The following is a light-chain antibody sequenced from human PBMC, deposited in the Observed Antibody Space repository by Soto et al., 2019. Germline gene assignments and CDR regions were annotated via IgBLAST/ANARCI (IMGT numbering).Light chain of an antibody. CDR1: QGIRSG. Sequence: AIQLTQSPSSLSASVGDRVTITCRASQGIRSGLAWYQQKPGKPPKLLIYDASSLESGVPSRFSGTCTGTDFPVTISRLPPEDFATYFFPQFNFKPFTFGPGTKVDIK. CDR2: DAS. J-gene: IGKJ3*01. V-gene: IGKV1-13*02. CDR3: PQFNFKPFT.